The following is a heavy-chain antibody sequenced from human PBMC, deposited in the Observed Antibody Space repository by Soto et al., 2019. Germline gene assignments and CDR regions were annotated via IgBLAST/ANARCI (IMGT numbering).Heavy chain of an antibody. Sequence: ASVTVSCKASGYTFTSYAMHWVRQAPGQRLEWMGWINAGNGNTKYSQKFQGRVTITRDTSASTAYMELSSLRSEDTAVYYCATDPLAYCGGDCSAWGQGTLVTVSS. CDR2: INAGNGNT. D-gene: IGHD2-21*01. J-gene: IGHJ5*02. CDR1: GYTFTSYA. V-gene: IGHV1-3*01. CDR3: ATDPLAYCGGDCSA.